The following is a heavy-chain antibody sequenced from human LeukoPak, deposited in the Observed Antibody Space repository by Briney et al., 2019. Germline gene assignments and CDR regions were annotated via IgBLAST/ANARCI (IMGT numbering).Heavy chain of an antibody. CDR2: IWYDGSNE. CDR3: ALVVYYYGSGSYSPFDY. J-gene: IGHJ4*02. D-gene: IGHD3-10*01. Sequence: PGGSLRLSCVASGFTFTNYGMHWVRQAPGKGLEWVAIIWYDGSNEYYADSVKGRFTISRDTSKNTLYLQMNSLRAEDTAVYYCALVVYYYGSGSYSPFDYWGQGTLVTVSS. CDR1: GFTFTNYG. V-gene: IGHV3-30*02.